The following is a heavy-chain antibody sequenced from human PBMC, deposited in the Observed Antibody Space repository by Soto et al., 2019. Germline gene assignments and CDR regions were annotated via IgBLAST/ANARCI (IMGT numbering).Heavy chain of an antibody. CDR1: GGTFSSYA. D-gene: IGHD6-13*01. CDR3: ARDLGSSSARRDDY. V-gene: IGHV1-69*13. Sequence: GASVKVTCTASGGTFSSYAISWVRQAPGQGLEWMGGIIPIFGTANYAQKFQGRVTITADESTSTAYMELSSLRSEDTAVYYCARDLGSSSARRDDYWGQGTLVTVSS. J-gene: IGHJ4*02. CDR2: IIPIFGTA.